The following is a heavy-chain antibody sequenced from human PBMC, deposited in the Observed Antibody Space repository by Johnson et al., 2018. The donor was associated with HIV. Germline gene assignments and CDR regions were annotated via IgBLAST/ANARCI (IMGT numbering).Heavy chain of an antibody. CDR2: ISYDGSNK. Sequence: PGGSLRLSCAASGFTFSSYGMHWVRQAPGKGLEWVAVISYDGSNKYYVDSVKGRFTISRDKSKNTLYLQMNSLRAEDTAVYYCAKDGAMAFDIWGQGTLVTVSS. V-gene: IGHV3-30*18. D-gene: IGHD2-2*01. J-gene: IGHJ3*02. CDR3: AKDGAMAFDI. CDR1: GFTFSSYG.